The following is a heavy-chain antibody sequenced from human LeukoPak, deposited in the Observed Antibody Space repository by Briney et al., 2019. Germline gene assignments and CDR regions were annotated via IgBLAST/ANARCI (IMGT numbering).Heavy chain of an antibody. CDR3: ARDVGTSGWYTFDY. CDR1: RFTSSNYW. J-gene: IGHJ4*02. CDR2: IKQDGSEK. Sequence: GGSLRLSCAASRFTSSNYWLTWVRQAPGQGLEWVANIKQDGSEKQYVDSVKGRFTISRDNAKNSLYLQMNSLRAEDTAVYYCARDVGTSGWYTFDYWGQGTLVTVSS. V-gene: IGHV3-7*01. D-gene: IGHD6-19*01.